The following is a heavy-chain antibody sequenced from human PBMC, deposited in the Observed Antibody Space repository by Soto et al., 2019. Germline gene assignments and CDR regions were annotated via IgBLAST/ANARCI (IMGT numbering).Heavy chain of an antibody. D-gene: IGHD3-22*01. CDR2: IYYSGST. CDR3: ARHGREDSRDFYSWFDH. Sequence: SETLSLTCTVSGGSISSYYWSWIRQPPGKGLEWIGYIYYSGSTNYNPSLKSRVTISVDTSKNQFSLKLSSVTAADTAVYYCARHGREDSRDFYSWFDHWGHGTLVTVSS. J-gene: IGHJ5*02. CDR1: GGSISSYY. V-gene: IGHV4-59*08.